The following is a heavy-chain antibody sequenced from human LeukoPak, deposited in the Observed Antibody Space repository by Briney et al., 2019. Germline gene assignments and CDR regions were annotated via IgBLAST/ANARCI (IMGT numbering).Heavy chain of an antibody. V-gene: IGHV4-34*01. Sequence: SETLSLTCAVYGGSFSGYYWSWIRQPPGKGLEWIGEINHSGSTNYNPSLKSRVTISVHMSKNQISLNLTSVTAADAAVYFCARSDWYLRGDAFDIWGQGTMVIVSS. CDR2: INHSGST. CDR3: ARSDWYLRGDAFDI. D-gene: IGHD3-9*01. J-gene: IGHJ3*02. CDR1: GGSFSGYY.